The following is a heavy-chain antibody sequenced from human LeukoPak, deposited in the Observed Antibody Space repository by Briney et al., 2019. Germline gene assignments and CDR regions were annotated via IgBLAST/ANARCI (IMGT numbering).Heavy chain of an antibody. CDR1: GSSINRDNYW. Sequence: SETLSLTCTVSGSSINRDNYWWGWFRQPPGTGLEWIGSFHYSGITSYNPSLKSRLTMPLDTSKNQFSLRLNSVTAADTAIYYCARLPPTDYEIDYWGQGTLVTVSS. V-gene: IGHV4-39*01. CDR2: FHYSGIT. J-gene: IGHJ4*02. D-gene: IGHD4-17*01. CDR3: ARLPPTDYEIDY.